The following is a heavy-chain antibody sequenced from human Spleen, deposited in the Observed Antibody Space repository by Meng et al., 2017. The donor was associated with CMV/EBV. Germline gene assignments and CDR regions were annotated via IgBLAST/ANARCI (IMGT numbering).Heavy chain of an antibody. V-gene: IGHV3-30*04. J-gene: IGHJ4*02. CDR3: ARDVQAFDC. CDR1: GFTFSTSA. CDR2: ISYDGSDK. Sequence: GESLKISCEASGFTFSTSAMHCVRQAPGRGLEWVAVISYDGSDKYYADSVKGRFTISRDTSKITLYLQMNSLGAEDTAVYYCARDVQAFDCWGQGTLVTVSS.